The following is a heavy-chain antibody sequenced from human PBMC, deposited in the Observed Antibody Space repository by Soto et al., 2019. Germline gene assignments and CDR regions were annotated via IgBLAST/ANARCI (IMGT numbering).Heavy chain of an antibody. Sequence: QVQLVESGVGVVQPGRSLRLSCAASGFTFSSYGMHWVRQAPGKGLEWVAVIWYDGSNKYYADSVKGRFTISRDNSKNTLYLQMTSLRAEDTAVYYCARDGIYYGSGSWDYYYYYMDVWGKGTTVTVSS. CDR3: ARDGIYYGSGSWDYYYYYMDV. CDR1: GFTFSSYG. CDR2: IWYDGSNK. D-gene: IGHD3-10*01. V-gene: IGHV3-33*01. J-gene: IGHJ6*03.